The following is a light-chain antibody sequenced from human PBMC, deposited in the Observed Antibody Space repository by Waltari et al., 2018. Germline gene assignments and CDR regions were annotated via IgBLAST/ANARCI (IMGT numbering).Light chain of an antibody. CDR1: TSDIGDYNS. CDR3: NSYTRGRTVV. J-gene: IGLJ3*02. Sequence: QSALTQPASVSGSPGQSITISCTATTSDIGDYNSVSWYQQYPGKAPKLIIFGVTSLPSGVPDRFSGSKSDNTAALTISGLQAEDEADYYCNSYTRGRTVVFGGGTKLTVL. V-gene: IGLV2-14*03. CDR2: GVT.